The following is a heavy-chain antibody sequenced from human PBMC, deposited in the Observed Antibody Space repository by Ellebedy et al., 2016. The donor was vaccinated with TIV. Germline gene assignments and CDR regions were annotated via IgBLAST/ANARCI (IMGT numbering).Heavy chain of an antibody. J-gene: IGHJ6*02. CDR1: GFTFSSYD. CDR2: ITTAGDS. V-gene: IGHV3-13*01. Sequence: GESLKISCAASGFTFSSYDMHWVRQATGKGLEWVSAITTAGDSFYSGSVKGRFIISRENAKNSLYLQMNSLRAEDTAVYYCAREGDRTAMAPDVWGQGTTVTVSS. CDR3: AREGDRTAMAPDV. D-gene: IGHD5-18*01.